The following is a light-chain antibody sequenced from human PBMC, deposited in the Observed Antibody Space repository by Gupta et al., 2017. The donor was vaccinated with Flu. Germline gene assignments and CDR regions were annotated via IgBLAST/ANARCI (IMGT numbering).Light chain of an antibody. CDR3: QNYYTWPPGT. J-gene: IGKJ3*01. V-gene: IGKV3-15*01. CDR1: HNVNGN. CDR2: DAV. Sequence: ILMTQFPDTLSVSPGERATLSCRASHNVNGNLAWYQQKPGQAPRLLIYDAVTRATGTPARFSGSGSGTDFTLTISNLQSGDIAVYYCQNYYTWPPGTFGPGTKVVIK.